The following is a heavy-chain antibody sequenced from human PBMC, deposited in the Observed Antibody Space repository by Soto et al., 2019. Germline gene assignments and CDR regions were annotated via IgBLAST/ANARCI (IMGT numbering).Heavy chain of an antibody. CDR2: IIPIFGTA. V-gene: IGHV1-69*13. J-gene: IGHJ3*02. D-gene: IGHD1-26*01. CDR3: ASHPQTYTGNHDAFDI. Sequence: GASVKVSCKTSGGTFSTYAISWVRQAPGQGLEWMGGIIPIFGTANYAQKFQGRVTITADESTSTAYMELSSLRSEDTAVYYCASHPQTYTGNHDAFDIWGQGTMVTV. CDR1: GGTFSTYA.